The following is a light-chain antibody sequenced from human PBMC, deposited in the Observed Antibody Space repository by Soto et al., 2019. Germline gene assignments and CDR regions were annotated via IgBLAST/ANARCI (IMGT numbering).Light chain of an antibody. Sequence: QSVLTQPASVSGSPGQSITIYCTGTSSDVGSHNFVSWYQQRPGKAHKLMIFEVTKRPSGVSSRFSASKSGNTASLTISGVQAEDEADYYCCSYAGTTNWVFGGGTKLTVL. J-gene: IGLJ3*02. V-gene: IGLV2-23*02. CDR1: SSDVGSHNF. CDR3: CSYAGTTNWV. CDR2: EVT.